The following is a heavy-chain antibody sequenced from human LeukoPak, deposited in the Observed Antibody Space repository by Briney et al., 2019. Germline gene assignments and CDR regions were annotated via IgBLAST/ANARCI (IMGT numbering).Heavy chain of an antibody. Sequence: SETLSLTCAVYGGSFSGYYWSWIRQPPGKGLEWIGEINHSGSTNYNPSLKSRVTISVDTSKNQFSLKLSSVTAADTAVYYCARLIITMVRGVIYYYYGMDVWGKGTTVTVSS. CDR3: ARLIITMVRGVIYYYYGMDV. J-gene: IGHJ6*04. CDR1: GGSFSGYY. CDR2: INHSGST. V-gene: IGHV4-34*01. D-gene: IGHD3-10*01.